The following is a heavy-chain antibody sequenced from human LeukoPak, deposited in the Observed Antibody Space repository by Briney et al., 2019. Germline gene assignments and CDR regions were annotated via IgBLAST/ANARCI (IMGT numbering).Heavy chain of an antibody. Sequence: GGSLRLSCAASGFTVSSNYMSWVRQAPGKGLEWVSVIYSGGSTYYADSVKGRFTISRDNSKNTLYLQMNSLRAEDTAVYYCARGLTYYYDSSGYPRSYYFDYWGQGALVTVSS. J-gene: IGHJ4*02. CDR3: ARGLTYYYDSSGYPRSYYFDY. CDR1: GFTVSSNY. CDR2: IYSGGST. D-gene: IGHD3-22*01. V-gene: IGHV3-66*01.